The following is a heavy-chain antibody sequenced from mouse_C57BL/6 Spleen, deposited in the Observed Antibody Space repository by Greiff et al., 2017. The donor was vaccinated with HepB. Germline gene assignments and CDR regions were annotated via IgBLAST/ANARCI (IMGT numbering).Heavy chain of an antibody. V-gene: IGHV5-12*01. CDR3: ARRSNLDV. J-gene: IGHJ1*03. CDR1: GFTFSDYY. CDR2: ISNGGGST. Sequence: EVQGVESGGGLVQPGGSLKLSCAASGFTFSDYYMYWVRQTPEKRLEWVAYISNGGGSTYYPDTVKGRFTISRDNAKNTLYLQMSRLKSEDTAMYYCARRSNLDVWGTGTTVTVSS. D-gene: IGHD2-5*01.